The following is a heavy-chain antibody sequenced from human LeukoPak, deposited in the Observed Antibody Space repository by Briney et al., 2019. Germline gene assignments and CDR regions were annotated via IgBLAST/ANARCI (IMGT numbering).Heavy chain of an antibody. CDR3: ARGPGYCSSTSCYADWFDP. CDR1: GYTFTSYY. J-gene: IGHJ5*02. D-gene: IGHD2-2*01. V-gene: IGHV1-46*01. Sequence: ASVKVSCKASGYTFTSYYMHWVRQAPGQGLEWMGIINPSGGSTSYAQKFQSRVTMTRDTSTSTVYMELSSLRSEDTAVYYCARGPGYCSSTSCYADWFDPWGQGTLVTVSS. CDR2: INPSGGST.